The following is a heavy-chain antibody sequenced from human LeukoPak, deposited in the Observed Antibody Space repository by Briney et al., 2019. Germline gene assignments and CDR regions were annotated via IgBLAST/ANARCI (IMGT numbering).Heavy chain of an antibody. J-gene: IGHJ3*02. CDR2: INPNSGNT. CDR1: GYTFTGYY. CDR3: ASSGPTGYYFQDAFDI. Sequence: ASVKVSCKASGYTFTGYYMHWVRQAPGQGLEWMGWINPNSGNTGYAQKFQGRVTMTRNTSITTAYMELSSLRSEDTAVYYCASSGPTGYYFQDAFDIWGQGTMVTISS. D-gene: IGHD3-9*01. V-gene: IGHV1-8*02.